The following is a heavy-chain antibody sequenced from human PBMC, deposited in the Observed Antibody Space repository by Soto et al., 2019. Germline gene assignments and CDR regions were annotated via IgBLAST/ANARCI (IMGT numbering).Heavy chain of an antibody. J-gene: IGHJ4*02. CDR1: GYTFSNYD. V-gene: IGHV1-8*01. Sequence: QVQLEQSGAELKKPGASVKVSCKASGYTFSNYDMNWVRQATGQGPEWIGWVNPNNGDTGYAQKFHGRVTLTTDISTTTAYMELTSLRSEDTAIYYCAKVSRKGSAIDFDYWGQGALITVSS. CDR2: VNPNNGDT. CDR3: AKVSRKGSAIDFDY. D-gene: IGHD3-10*01.